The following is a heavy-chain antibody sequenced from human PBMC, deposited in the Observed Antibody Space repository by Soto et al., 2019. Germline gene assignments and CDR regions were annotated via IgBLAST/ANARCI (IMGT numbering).Heavy chain of an antibody. CDR2: IIPIFGTA. Sequence: QVQLVQSGAEVKKPGSSVKVSCKASGGTFSSYAISWVRQAPGQGLEWMGGIIPIFGTANYAQKFQGRVTITADKSTSTAYMERSSLRSEDTAVYYCARARSYSGGWMIETASYYYYGMDVWGQGTTVTVSS. CDR1: GGTFSSYA. D-gene: IGHD6-19*01. CDR3: ARARSYSGGWMIETASYYYYGMDV. V-gene: IGHV1-69*06. J-gene: IGHJ6*02.